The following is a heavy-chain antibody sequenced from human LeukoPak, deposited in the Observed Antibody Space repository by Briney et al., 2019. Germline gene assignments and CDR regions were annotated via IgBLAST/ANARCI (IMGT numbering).Heavy chain of an antibody. Sequence: GSLRLSCAASGFTFSSHWMHWVRQAPGKGLVWVSRINSDGSSISYADSVKGRFTISRDNAKDTLYLQMNSLRAEDTAVYYCATHCSSTSCYADYWGQGTLVTVSS. CDR1: GFTFSSHW. CDR2: INSDGSSI. CDR3: ATHCSSTSCYADY. J-gene: IGHJ4*02. D-gene: IGHD2-2*01. V-gene: IGHV3-74*01.